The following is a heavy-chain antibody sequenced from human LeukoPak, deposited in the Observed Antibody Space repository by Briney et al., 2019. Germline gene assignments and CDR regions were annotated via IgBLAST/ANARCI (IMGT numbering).Heavy chain of an antibody. CDR3: AKEPYSGSFQGAFDI. CDR2: IRYDGSNK. J-gene: IGHJ3*02. V-gene: IGHV3-30*02. D-gene: IGHD1-26*01. Sequence: GGSLRLSCAASGFTFSGYGMHWVRQAPGKGLEWVAFIRYDGSNKYYADSVKGRFTISRDNSKNTLYLQMNSLRAEDTAVYYCAKEPYSGSFQGAFDIWGQGTMVTVSS. CDR1: GFTFSGYG.